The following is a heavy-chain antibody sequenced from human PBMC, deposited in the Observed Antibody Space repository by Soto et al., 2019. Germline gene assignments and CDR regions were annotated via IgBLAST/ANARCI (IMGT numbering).Heavy chain of an antibody. CDR1: GDSISSRNW. CDR2: IHHSGST. J-gene: IGHJ5*02. V-gene: IGHV4-4*02. Sequence: QVQLQESGPGLVKPSETLSLTCAVSGDSISSRNWWSWVRQTPGKGLEYIGEIHHSGSTNYNPSLKSRVTMSVDKSKNQFSLNLNSVTAADTAIYYCARRKLEMIYVGWFDPWGQGTLVTVSS. D-gene: IGHD3-22*01. CDR3: ARRKLEMIYVGWFDP.